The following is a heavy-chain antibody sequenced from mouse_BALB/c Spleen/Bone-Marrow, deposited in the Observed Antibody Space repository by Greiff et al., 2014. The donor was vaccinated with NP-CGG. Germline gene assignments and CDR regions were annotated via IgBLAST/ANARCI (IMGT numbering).Heavy chain of an antibody. D-gene: IGHD4-1*01. V-gene: IGHV1-5*01. CDR2: IYPGNNDA. CDR3: ARNWDWVFAY. CDR1: GYTFTNYW. Sequence: VQLQQSGTVLARPGASLRMSCKASGYTFTNYWINWIKQRPGQGLEWIAAIYPGNNDAKYTQKFKAKAKPTAVTSTSTADMELSSLTNEDSAVYYCARNWDWVFAYWGQGTLVTVSA. J-gene: IGHJ3*01.